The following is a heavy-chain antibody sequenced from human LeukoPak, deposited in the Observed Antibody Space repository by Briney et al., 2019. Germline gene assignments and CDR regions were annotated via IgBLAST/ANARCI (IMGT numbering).Heavy chain of an antibody. J-gene: IGHJ4*02. CDR3: ASRSSYYDFWSGYYKPRSSFDY. CDR2: INHSGST. V-gene: IGHV4-34*01. CDR1: GGSFSGYY. D-gene: IGHD3-3*01. Sequence: SETLSLTCAVYGGSFSGYYWSWIRQPPGKGLEWTGEINHSGSTNYNPSLKSRVTISVDTSKNQFSLKLSSVPAADTAVYYCASRSSYYDFWSGYYKPRSSFDYWGQGTLVTVPS.